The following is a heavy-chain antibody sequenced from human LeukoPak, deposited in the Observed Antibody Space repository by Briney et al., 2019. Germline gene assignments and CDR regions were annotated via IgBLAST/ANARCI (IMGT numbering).Heavy chain of an antibody. V-gene: IGHV3-74*01. CDR1: GFTFSSYW. D-gene: IGHD2-15*01. J-gene: IGHJ4*02. CDR3: ARAPRCSGGSCPTYYFDY. Sequence: GGSLRLSCAASGFTFSSYWMHWVRQAPGKGLVWVSRINSDGSSTSYADSVKGRFTISRDNAKNTLYLQMNSLRAEDTAVYCCARAPRCSGGSCPTYYFDYWGQGTLVTVSS. CDR2: INSDGSST.